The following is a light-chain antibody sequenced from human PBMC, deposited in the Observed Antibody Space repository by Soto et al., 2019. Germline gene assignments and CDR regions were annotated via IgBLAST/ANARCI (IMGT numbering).Light chain of an antibody. Sequence: EIVLTQSPGTLSLSPGERSTLSCRARQSISSNYLAWYQQKPGHAPRLLIYGASTRATGIPDRFSGSGSGTDFTLTISRLEPEDFAVYHCQQYDDSMTFGQGTKVDIK. CDR3: QQYDDSMT. V-gene: IGKV3-20*01. CDR2: GAS. CDR1: QSISSNY. J-gene: IGKJ1*01.